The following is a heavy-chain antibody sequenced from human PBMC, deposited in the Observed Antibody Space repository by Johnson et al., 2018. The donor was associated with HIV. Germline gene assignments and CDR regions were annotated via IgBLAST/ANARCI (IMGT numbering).Heavy chain of an antibody. V-gene: IGHV3-13*04. Sequence: VQLVESGGGLVKPGGSLRLSCAASGFTFSSYDMHWVRQATGKGLEWVSGIGSTGDTYYPGSVKGRFTISRQNAKNSLYLQMNSLRAGDTAVYYCARGFEVAAGWGAFDIWGQGTMVTVSS. CDR1: GFTFSSYD. CDR3: ARGFEVAAGWGAFDI. D-gene: IGHD6-13*01. CDR2: IGSTGDT. J-gene: IGHJ3*02.